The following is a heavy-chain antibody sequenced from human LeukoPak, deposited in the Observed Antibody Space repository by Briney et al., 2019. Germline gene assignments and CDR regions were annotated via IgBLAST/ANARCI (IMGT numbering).Heavy chain of an antibody. CDR1: GGSISSYY. CDR3: ARGHSGRGGIDP. CDR2: IYYSGST. V-gene: IGHV4-59*01. D-gene: IGHD3-10*02. Sequence: SETLSLTCTVSGGSISSYYWSWIRQPPGKGLEWIGDIYYSGSTNYNPSLKSRVTISVATSKNQFSLKLSSVTAAATAVYYCARGHSGRGGIDPWGQGTLVTVS. J-gene: IGHJ5*02.